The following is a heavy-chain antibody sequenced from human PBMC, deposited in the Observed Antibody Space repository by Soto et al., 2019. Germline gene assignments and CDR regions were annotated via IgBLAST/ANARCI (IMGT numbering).Heavy chain of an antibody. D-gene: IGHD3-3*02. Sequence: EWVANIKPDGSEKWYVDSVKGRFTISRDNAKNSLYLQMNSLRAEDTAVYYCARGYFFFRNGRTPEPFSFHKQRSTDL. CDR3: ARGYFFFRNGRTPEPFSFHKQRSTDL. J-gene: IGHJ2*01. V-gene: IGHV3-7*04. CDR2: IKPDGSEK.